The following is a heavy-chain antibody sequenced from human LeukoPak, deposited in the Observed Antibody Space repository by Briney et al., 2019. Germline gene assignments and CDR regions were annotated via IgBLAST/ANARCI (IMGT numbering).Heavy chain of an antibody. V-gene: IGHV4-59*12. CDR1: GGSISSYY. D-gene: IGHD3-10*01. CDR2: IYYSGST. CDR3: ARRRRLLWFGELLYNRGWFDP. J-gene: IGHJ5*02. Sequence: SPSETLSLTCTVSGGSISSYYWSWIRQSPGKGLEWIGYIYYSGSTNYNPSLKSRVTISLDTSKNQFSLKLSSVTAADTAVYYCARRRRLLWFGELLYNRGWFDPWGQGTLVTVSS.